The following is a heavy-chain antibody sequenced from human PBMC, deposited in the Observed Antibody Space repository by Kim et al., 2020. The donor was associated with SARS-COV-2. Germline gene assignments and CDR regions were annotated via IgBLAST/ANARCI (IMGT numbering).Heavy chain of an antibody. V-gene: IGHV3-53*04. J-gene: IGHJ6*02. D-gene: IGHD2-2*01. CDR3: ARDSVGYCSSTSCYGGPYDYDYGMDV. CDR2: IYSGGST. Sequence: GGSLRLSCAASGFTVSSNYMSWVRQAPGKGLEWVSVIYSGGSTYYADSVKGRFTISRHNSKNTLYLQMNSLRAEDTAVYYCARDSVGYCSSTSCYGGPYDYDYGMDVWGQGTTVTVSS. CDR1: GFTVSSNY.